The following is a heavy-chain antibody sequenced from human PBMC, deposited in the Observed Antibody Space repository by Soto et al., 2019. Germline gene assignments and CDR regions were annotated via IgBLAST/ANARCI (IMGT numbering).Heavy chain of an antibody. D-gene: IGHD1-26*01. CDR1: GGSISSYY. Sequence: QVQLQESGPGLVKPSETLSLTCTVSGGSISSYYWSWIRQPPGKGLEWIGYIYYSGSTNYNPSLKSRDTISVDTSKNQFSLKLSSVTAADTAVYYCAALGSGSYLVYWGQGTLVTVSS. CDR2: IYYSGST. J-gene: IGHJ4*02. CDR3: AALGSGSYLVY. V-gene: IGHV4-59*08.